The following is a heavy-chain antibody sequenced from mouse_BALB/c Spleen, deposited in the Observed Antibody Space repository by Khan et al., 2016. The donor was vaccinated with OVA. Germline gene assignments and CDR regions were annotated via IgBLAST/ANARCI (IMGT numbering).Heavy chain of an antibody. J-gene: IGHJ3*01. CDR2: ILYTGST. CDR3: ARSTYMYAFAY. Sequence: VQLQESGPSLVKPSQTLSLTCSVTGDSITSGYWHWIRKFPGHNLEYMGYILYTGSTYYNPSLKGRLSITRHTSKNQCDLQWNSVTTEDTATYYWARSTYMYAFAYWGQGTLVTVSA. V-gene: IGHV3-8*02. CDR1: GDSITSGY. D-gene: IGHD2-14*01.